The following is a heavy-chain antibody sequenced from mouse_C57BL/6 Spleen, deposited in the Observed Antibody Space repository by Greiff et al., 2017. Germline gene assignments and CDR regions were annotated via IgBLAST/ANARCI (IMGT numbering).Heavy chain of an antibody. V-gene: IGHV1-55*01. CDR3: ARASGSSGYVDY. CDR2: IYPGSGST. CDR1: GYTFTSYW. J-gene: IGHJ2*01. Sequence: QVQLQQPGAELVKPGASVKMSCKASGYTFTSYWITWVKQRPGQGLEWIGDIYPGSGSTNYNEKFKSKATLTVDTSSSTAYMQLSSLTSEDSAVYYCARASGSSGYVDYWGKGTTLTVSS. D-gene: IGHD3-2*02.